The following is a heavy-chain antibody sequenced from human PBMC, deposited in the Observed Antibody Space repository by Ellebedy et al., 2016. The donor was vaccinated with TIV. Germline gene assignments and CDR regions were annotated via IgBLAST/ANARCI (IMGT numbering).Heavy chain of an antibody. CDR1: GFPFSSYN. V-gene: IGHV3-21*01. CDR3: ARDRPHSCFDP. J-gene: IGHJ5*02. Sequence: GESLKISCAVSGFPFSSYNMNWIRQAPGKGLEWVSAVNSVSTSMFYADSVKGRFTVSRDNAKNSLYLQMNNLRAEDTAVYYCARDRPHSCFDPWGLGTLVTVSS. D-gene: IGHD1-14*01. CDR2: VNSVSTSM.